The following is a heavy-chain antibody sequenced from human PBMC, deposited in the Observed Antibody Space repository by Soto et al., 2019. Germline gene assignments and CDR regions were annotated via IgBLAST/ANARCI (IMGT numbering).Heavy chain of an antibody. CDR1: GGSISSGGYS. Sequence: PSETLSLTCAVSGGSISSGGYSWSWIRQPPGKGLEWIGYIYHSGSTYYNPSLKSRVTISVDRSKTQFSLKLSSVTAADTAVYYCARVPDRWGQGTLVPSPQ. D-gene: IGHD2-2*01. V-gene: IGHV4-30-2*01. J-gene: IGHJ5*02. CDR3: ARVPDR. CDR2: IYHSGST.